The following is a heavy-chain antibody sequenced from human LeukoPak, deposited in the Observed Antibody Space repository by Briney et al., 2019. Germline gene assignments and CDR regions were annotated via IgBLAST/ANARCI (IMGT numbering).Heavy chain of an antibody. CDR2: IWYDGSRK. J-gene: IGHJ4*02. V-gene: IGHV3-33*01. CDR3: ARADCSSSSCPSKFDY. D-gene: IGHD2-2*01. CDR1: GFIFTNYG. Sequence: GGSLRLSCVASGFIFTNYGLHWVRQAPGKGLEWVAVIWYDGSRKYYADSVKGRFTISRDNSKNTLSLQMDSLRVEDTAVYYRARADCSSSSCPSKFDYWGQGTLVTVSS.